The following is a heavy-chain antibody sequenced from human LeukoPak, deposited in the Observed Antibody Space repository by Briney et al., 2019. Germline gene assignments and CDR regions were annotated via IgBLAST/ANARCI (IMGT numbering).Heavy chain of an antibody. D-gene: IGHD6-19*01. CDR3: AKGLAVSTSYFDS. Sequence: GGSLRLSCAASGFTFSNYEMNWVRQAPGKGLEWVSYISSSGSTRYYADSVKGRFTISRDNAKNSLYLQMNSLRAEDTAVYYCAKGLAVSTSYFDSWGQGTLVTVSS. CDR2: ISSSGSTR. J-gene: IGHJ4*02. V-gene: IGHV3-48*03. CDR1: GFTFSNYE.